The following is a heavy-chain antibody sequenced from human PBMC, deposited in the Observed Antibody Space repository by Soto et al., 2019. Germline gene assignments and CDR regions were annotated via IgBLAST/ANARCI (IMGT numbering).Heavy chain of an antibody. CDR2: ISSSGSST. D-gene: IGHD6-6*01. CDR1: GFTFSSYE. Sequence: LRLSCAVSGFTFSSYEMNWVRQAPGKGLEWVSYISSSGSSTYYADSVKGRFTMSRDNAKKSLYLQMNSLRAEDTAVYYCAGDPYSSSPYWGQGTLVTSPQ. V-gene: IGHV3-48*03. CDR3: AGDPYSSSPY. J-gene: IGHJ4*02.